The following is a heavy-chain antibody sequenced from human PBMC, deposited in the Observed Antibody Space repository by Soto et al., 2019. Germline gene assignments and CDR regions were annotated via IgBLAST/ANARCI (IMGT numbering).Heavy chain of an antibody. CDR2: IYYSGST. J-gene: IGHJ4*02. CDR1: GGSISSGTYY. CDR3: ARTLYSYGPRFDY. Sequence: SETLSLTCTVSGGSISSGTYYWSWIRQEPGKGPEWIGYIYYSGSTHYNPSLKSRVTMSVDTSKNQFSLILSSVTAADTAVYYCARTLYSYGPRFDYWGQGTLVTVSS. V-gene: IGHV4-31*03. D-gene: IGHD5-18*01.